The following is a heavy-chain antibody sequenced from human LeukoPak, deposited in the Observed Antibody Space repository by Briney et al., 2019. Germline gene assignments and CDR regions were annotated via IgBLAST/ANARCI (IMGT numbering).Heavy chain of an antibody. D-gene: IGHD6-25*01. CDR1: GGSFSGYY. Sequence: SETLSLTCAVYGGSFSGYYWSWIRQPPGKGLEWIGEINHSGSTNYNPSLKSRVTISVDTSKNQFSLKLSSVTAADTAVYYCARGALRSSGGDYKGQGTLVTVSS. CDR3: ARGALRSSGGDY. J-gene: IGHJ4*02. CDR2: INHSGST. V-gene: IGHV4-34*01.